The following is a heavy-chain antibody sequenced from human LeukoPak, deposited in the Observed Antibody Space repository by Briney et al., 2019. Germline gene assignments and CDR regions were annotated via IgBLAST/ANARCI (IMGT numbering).Heavy chain of an antibody. CDR2: IYYSGST. V-gene: IGHV4-59*01. D-gene: IGHD6-13*01. Sequence: SETLSLTCTVSGGSISGYYWSWIRQPPGKGLEWIGYIYYSGSTNYNPSLKSRVTISVDTSKNQFSLKLSSVTAADTAVYYCAREAGIAAAFYGMDVWGQGTTVTVSS. J-gene: IGHJ6*02. CDR3: AREAGIAAAFYGMDV. CDR1: GGSISGYY.